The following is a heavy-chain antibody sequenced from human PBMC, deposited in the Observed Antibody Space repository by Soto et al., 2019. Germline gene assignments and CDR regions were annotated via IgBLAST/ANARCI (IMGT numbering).Heavy chain of an antibody. Sequence: SATLSLICTVSGYSLSSGSYWAWIRQPPGKGPEWIASIYHGGTTFYNPSLKSRITISVDTSNNQFSLKLTSVTAADTAVYYCARVHVRVVAGSTFGCWGHGTLLTVS. J-gene: IGHJ4*01. CDR3: ARVHVRVVAGSTFGC. V-gene: IGHV4-38-2*02. D-gene: IGHD6-19*01. CDR1: GYSLSSGSY. CDR2: IYHGGTT.